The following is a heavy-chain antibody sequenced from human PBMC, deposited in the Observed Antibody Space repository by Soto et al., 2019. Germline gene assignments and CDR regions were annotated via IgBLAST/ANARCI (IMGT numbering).Heavy chain of an antibody. V-gene: IGHV1-69*14. CDR2: ILPIFGTA. D-gene: IGHD4-17*01. J-gene: IGHJ3*02. CDR3: ARGHEYGGNSDAFDI. CDR1: EGTFSTSS. Sequence: VQLVQPGAEGKKPGSSVKVSCRASEGTFSTSSTNWVRQPPGQRTEWMGNILPIFGTADYAKKFQDRVTITADKSTNTAYMELRSLFSEDTAVYYCARGHEYGGNSDAFDIWGQGTVVTVSS.